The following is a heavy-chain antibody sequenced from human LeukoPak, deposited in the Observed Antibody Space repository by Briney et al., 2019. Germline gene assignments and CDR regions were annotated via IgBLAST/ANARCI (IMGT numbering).Heavy chain of an antibody. CDR1: EYSFANYW. V-gene: IGHV5-51*01. J-gene: IGHJ5*02. D-gene: IGHD5-12*01. Sequence: GESLKISCQGSEYSFANYWIGWVRQLPGKGLEYMGIIYPADSHTRYSPSFEGQVTISADKSIATAYVQWSSLKASDTAMYYCARLKNSGYDLTANWFDPWGQGTLVTVSS. CDR3: ARLKNSGYDLTANWFDP. CDR2: IYPADSHT.